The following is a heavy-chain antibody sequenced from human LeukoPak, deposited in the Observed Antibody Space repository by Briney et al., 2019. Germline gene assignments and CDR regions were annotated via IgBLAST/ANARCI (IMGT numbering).Heavy chain of an antibody. J-gene: IGHJ4*02. CDR3: VKDSPPRYSGSPPAY. CDR2: ISSSSSAR. D-gene: IGHD1-26*01. CDR1: GFTFSSHS. V-gene: IGHV3-48*01. Sequence: GGSLRLSCAASGFTFSSHSTNWVRQAPGKGLEWVSYISSSSSARYYADSVKGRFTISRDDARNSLYLQMNSLRADDTAVYYCVKDSPPRYSGSPPAYWGQGTLVTVSS.